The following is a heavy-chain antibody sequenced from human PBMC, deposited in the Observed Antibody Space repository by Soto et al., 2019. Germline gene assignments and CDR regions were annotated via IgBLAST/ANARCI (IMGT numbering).Heavy chain of an antibody. J-gene: IGHJ4*02. CDR2: IYYSGRT. V-gene: IGHV4-59*08. Sequence: PSETLSLTCTVSGGSISSYYWSWIRQPPGKGLEWIGYIYYSGRTYNNPSLESRVTMSVDTSKSQLSLTLSSVSAADTAVYYCARGPSGDKVDSWGQGTLVTVSS. CDR1: GGSISSYY. CDR3: ARGPSGDKVDS. D-gene: IGHD7-27*01.